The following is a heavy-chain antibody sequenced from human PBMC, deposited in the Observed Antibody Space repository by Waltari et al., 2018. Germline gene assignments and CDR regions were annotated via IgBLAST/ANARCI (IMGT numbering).Heavy chain of an antibody. Sequence: QLQLQESGPGLVKPSETLSLTCTVSGGSISSSSYYWGWIRQPPGKGLEWIGSIYYSGSNYYNPALKSRVTISVDTSKNQFSLKLSSVTAADTAVYYCARQRGHCSSTSCAITFDIWGQGTMVTVSS. D-gene: IGHD2-2*01. V-gene: IGHV4-39*07. J-gene: IGHJ3*02. CDR2: IYYSGSN. CDR3: ARQRGHCSSTSCAITFDI. CDR1: GGSISSSSYY.